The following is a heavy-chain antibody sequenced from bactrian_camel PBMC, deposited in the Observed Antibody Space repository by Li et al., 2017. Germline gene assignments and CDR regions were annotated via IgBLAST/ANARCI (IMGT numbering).Heavy chain of an antibody. J-gene: IGHJ6*01. V-gene: IGHV3S53*01. D-gene: IGHD2*01. CDR1: GNLPIRYC. CDR3: AADTSDSGGYCYYHERYETTFRY. CDR2: IDTDGGT. Sequence: QVQLVESGGGSVQTGGSLRLSCAASGNLPIRYCLAWFRQTSDTTEREGVAAIDTDGGTAYADSVKDRFMISKDNAKNTLYLQMNSLKPEDTGIYYCAADTSDSGGYCYYHERYETTFRYWGQGTQVTVS.